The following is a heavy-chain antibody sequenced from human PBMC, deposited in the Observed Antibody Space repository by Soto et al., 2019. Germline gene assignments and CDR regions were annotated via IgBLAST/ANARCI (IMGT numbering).Heavy chain of an antibody. Sequence: PGGSLRLSCAASGFTFDDYAMHWVRQAPGKGLEWVSGISWNGGSIDYVDSVKGRFTISRDNAKNSLFLQMNSLRVEDTAVYYYAKEGEQLWLPDYWGQGILVTVSS. CDR3: AKEGEQLWLPDY. CDR2: ISWNGGSI. V-gene: IGHV3-9*01. CDR1: GFTFDDYA. D-gene: IGHD5-18*01. J-gene: IGHJ4*02.